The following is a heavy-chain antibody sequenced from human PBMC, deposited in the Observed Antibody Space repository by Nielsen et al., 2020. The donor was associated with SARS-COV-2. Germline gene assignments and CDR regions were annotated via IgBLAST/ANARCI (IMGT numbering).Heavy chain of an antibody. CDR2: IYYSGST. V-gene: IGHV4-59*01. D-gene: IGHD3-3*01. Sequence: WIRQPPGKGLEWIGYIYYSGSTNYNPSLKSRVTISVDTSKNQFSLKLGSVTAADTAVYYCARGHVLRFLEWLGAAWFDPWGQGTLVTVSS. J-gene: IGHJ5*02. CDR3: ARGHVLRFLEWLGAAWFDP.